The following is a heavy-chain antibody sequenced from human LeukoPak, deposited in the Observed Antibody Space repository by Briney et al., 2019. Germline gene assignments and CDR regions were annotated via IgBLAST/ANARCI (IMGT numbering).Heavy chain of an antibody. V-gene: IGHV3-21*01. CDR2: ISSSSSYI. D-gene: IGHD3-3*01. J-gene: IGHJ3*02. Sequence: PGGSPRLSCAASGFTFSSYSMNWVRQAPGKGLEWVSSISSSSSYIYYADSVKGRFTISRDNAKNSLYLQMNSLRAEDTAVYYCARDFAEDYDFLIWGQGTMVTVSS. CDR1: GFTFSSYS. CDR3: ARDFAEDYDFLI.